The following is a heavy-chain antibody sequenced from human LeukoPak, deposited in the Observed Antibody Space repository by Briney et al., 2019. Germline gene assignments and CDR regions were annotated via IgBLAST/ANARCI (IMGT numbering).Heavy chain of an antibody. V-gene: IGHV3-30*01. CDR2: ISYDGSNK. J-gene: IGHJ6*02. CDR3: ARDYDFWSGYDYYHGMDV. CDR1: GFTFSTYS. D-gene: IGHD3-3*01. Sequence: PGGSLRLSCAASGFTFSTYSMSWVRQAPGKGLEWVAVISYDGSNKYYADSVKGRFTISRDNSKNTLYLQMNSLRAEDTAVYYCARDYDFWSGYDYYHGMDVWGQGTTVTVSS.